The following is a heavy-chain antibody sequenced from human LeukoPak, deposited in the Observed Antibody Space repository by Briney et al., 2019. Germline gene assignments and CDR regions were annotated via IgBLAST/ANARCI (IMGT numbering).Heavy chain of an antibody. J-gene: IGHJ4*02. CDR3: ARAMVGATPDY. CDR2: INPNSGGT. CDR1: GYTFTSYY. V-gene: IGHV1-2*02. D-gene: IGHD1-26*01. Sequence: GASVKVSFKASGYTFTSYYMHWVRQAPGQGLEWMGWINPNSGGTNYAQKSQGRVTMTRDTSISTAYMELSRLRSDDTAVYYCARAMVGATPDYWGQGTLVTVSS.